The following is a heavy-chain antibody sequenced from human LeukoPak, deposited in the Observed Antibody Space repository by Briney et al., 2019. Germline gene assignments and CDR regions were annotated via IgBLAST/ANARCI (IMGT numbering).Heavy chain of an antibody. CDR1: GGTFSSYA. J-gene: IGHJ6*03. CDR3: GRDPPDSSGWHNYYYYMDV. Sequence: GASVKVSCKASGGTFSSYAISWVRQAPGQGLEWMGWISAYNGNTNYAQKLQGRVTMTTDTSTNTAYMELRSLRSDDTAVYYCGRDPPDSSGWHNYYYYMDVWGKGTTVTVSS. D-gene: IGHD6-19*01. V-gene: IGHV1-18*01. CDR2: ISAYNGNT.